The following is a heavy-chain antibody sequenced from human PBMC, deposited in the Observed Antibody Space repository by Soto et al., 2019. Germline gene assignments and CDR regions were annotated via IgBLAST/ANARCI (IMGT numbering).Heavy chain of an antibody. CDR2: IWYDGSNK. Sequence: GGSLRLSCTASGFTFSSYGMHWVRQAPGKGLEWVAVIWYDGSNKYYADSVKGRFTISRDNSKNTLYLQMNSLRAEDTAVYYCASNSGWLDYWGQGTLVTVSS. J-gene: IGHJ4*02. V-gene: IGHV3-33*01. CDR1: GFTFSSYG. CDR3: ASNSGWLDY. D-gene: IGHD6-19*01.